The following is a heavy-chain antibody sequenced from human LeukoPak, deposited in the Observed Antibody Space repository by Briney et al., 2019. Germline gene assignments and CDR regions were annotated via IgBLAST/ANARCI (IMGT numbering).Heavy chain of an antibody. J-gene: IGHJ5*02. V-gene: IGHV1-69*01. Sequence: SVKVSCKASGGTFSSYAISWVRQAPGQGLEWMGGIIPIFGTANYAQKFQGRVTVTADESTSTAYMELSSLRSEDTAVYYCARASGGVGATDWFDPWGQGTLVTVSS. CDR2: IIPIFGTA. CDR3: ARASGGVGATDWFDP. D-gene: IGHD1-26*01. CDR1: GGTFSSYA.